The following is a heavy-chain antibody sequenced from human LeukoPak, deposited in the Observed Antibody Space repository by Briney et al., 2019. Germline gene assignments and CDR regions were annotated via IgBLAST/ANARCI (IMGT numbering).Heavy chain of an antibody. V-gene: IGHV4-39*07. CDR1: GGSISSTNHY. Sequence: SETLSLTCTVSGGSISSTNHYWGWIRQPPGKGLECIGSTHFSGSTHYNPSLNGRATISLDTPKNQFSLKVTSVTAADTAVYYCGRVGGGGGELAAFDIWGQGTMVTVSS. CDR3: GRVGGGGGELAAFDI. J-gene: IGHJ3*02. D-gene: IGHD1-26*01. CDR2: THFSGST.